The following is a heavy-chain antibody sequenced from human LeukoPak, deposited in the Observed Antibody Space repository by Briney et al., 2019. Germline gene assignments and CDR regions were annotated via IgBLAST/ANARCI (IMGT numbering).Heavy chain of an antibody. CDR2: IHTSWTT. D-gene: IGHD3-16*01. J-gene: IGHJ5*02. CDR3: ARGDYYDGGGRNWFDP. Sequence: SETLSLTCTVSGDSMSSYYWNFIRQPAGKGLEWIGRIHTSWTTYYNPSLKSRITMSVDTSRNQFSLRLTSVTAADTAVYYSARGDYYDGGGRNWFDPWGQGTLVTVSS. CDR1: GDSMSSYY. V-gene: IGHV4-4*07.